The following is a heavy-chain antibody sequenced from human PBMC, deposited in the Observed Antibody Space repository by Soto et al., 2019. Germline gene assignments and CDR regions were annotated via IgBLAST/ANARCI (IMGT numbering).Heavy chain of an antibody. CDR3: ARRLQWQLRPLDS. CDR2: INTLSSAI. J-gene: IGHJ4*02. D-gene: IGHD6-19*01. V-gene: IGHV3-11*01. CDR1: GFTFSDYY. Sequence: QVHLMESAGGLVKPGGSLRLSCAGSGFTFSDYYITWIRRAPGKGLEWVSYINTLSSAIYYADSVKGRFTISRDNAKNSVYLQMNSLRAEDTAVYYCARRLQWQLRPLDSWGRGTLVIVSS.